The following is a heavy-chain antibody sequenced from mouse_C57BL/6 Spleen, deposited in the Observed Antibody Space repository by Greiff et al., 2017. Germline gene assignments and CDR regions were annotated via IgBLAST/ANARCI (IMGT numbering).Heavy chain of an antibody. Sequence: VQLQQSGPVLVKPGASVKMSCKASGYTFTDYYMNWVKQSHGKSLEWIGVINPYNGGTSYNQKFKGKATLTVDKSSSTAYMELNSLTSEDSAVYYCARGRRGYYAMDYWGQGTSVTVSS. CDR1: GYTFTDYY. V-gene: IGHV1-19*01. CDR2: INPYNGGT. J-gene: IGHJ4*01. CDR3: ARGRRGYYAMDY.